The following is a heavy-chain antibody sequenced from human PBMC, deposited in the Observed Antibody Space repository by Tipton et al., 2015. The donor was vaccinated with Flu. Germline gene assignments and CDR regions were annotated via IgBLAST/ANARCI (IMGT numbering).Heavy chain of an antibody. D-gene: IGHD6-6*01. J-gene: IGHJ4*02. CDR2: IDPSDSYT. CDR1: GYSFTSYW. Sequence: QLVQSGAEVKKPGESLRISRKGSGYSFTSYWISWVRQMPGKGLEWMGRIDPSDSYTNYSPSFQGHVTISADKSISTAYLQWSSLKASDTAMYYCVVTSIAARSVLYYFDYWGQGTLVTVSS. V-gene: IGHV5-10-1*01. CDR3: VVTSIAARSVLYYFDY.